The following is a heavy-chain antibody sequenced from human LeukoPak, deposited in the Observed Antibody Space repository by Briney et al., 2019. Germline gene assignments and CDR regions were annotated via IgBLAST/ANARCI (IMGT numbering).Heavy chain of an antibody. D-gene: IGHD1-1*01. CDR1: GGSLSGFY. CDR2: VYYSGST. J-gene: IGHJ5*02. CDR3: AGDSTTMDARWFDP. Sequence: SETLSLTCTVSGGSLSGFYWSWIRQPPGKGLEWIGYVYYSGSTTYNPSLKSRVTISVDTSRNQFSLILGSVTAADTAVYYCAGDSTTMDARWFDPWGQGTLVTVSS. V-gene: IGHV4-59*01.